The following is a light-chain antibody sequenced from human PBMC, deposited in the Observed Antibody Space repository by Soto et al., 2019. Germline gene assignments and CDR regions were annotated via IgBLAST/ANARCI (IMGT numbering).Light chain of an antibody. CDR2: ATS. CDR1: QRVSSNS. CDR3: QVYGHSPWT. J-gene: IGKJ1*01. Sequence: EIVLTQSPGTLSLSPGERATLSCRASQRVSSNSLAWYQQKPGQAPRLVVYATSTRASVFPDRFSASGSGTVFTLTISRLEPEDVAVYYCQVYGHSPWTFGQGTKVDIK. V-gene: IGKV3-20*01.